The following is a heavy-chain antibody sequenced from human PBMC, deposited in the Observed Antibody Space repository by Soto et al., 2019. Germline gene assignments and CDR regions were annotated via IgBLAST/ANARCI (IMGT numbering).Heavy chain of an antibody. CDR2: INPSGGST. D-gene: IGHD3-22*01. CDR1: GYTFTSYY. CDR3: ARGYHSSGVPPLVDY. Sequence: QVQLVQSGAEVKKPGASVKVSCKASGYTFTSYYMHWVRQAPGQGLEWMGIINPSGGSTSYAQKFQGRVTMTRDTSASTVYMELSSLRSEDTAVYYCARGYHSSGVPPLVDYWGQGTLVTVSS. J-gene: IGHJ4*02. V-gene: IGHV1-46*01.